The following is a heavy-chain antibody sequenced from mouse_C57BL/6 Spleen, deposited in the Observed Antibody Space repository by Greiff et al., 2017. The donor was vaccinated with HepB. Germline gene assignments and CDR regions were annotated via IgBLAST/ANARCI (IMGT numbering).Heavy chain of an antibody. J-gene: IGHJ4*01. CDR3: ARDPRRAMDY. CDR2: IYPGSGNT. V-gene: IGHV1-66*01. Sequence: VQLQQSGPELVKPGASVKISCKASGYSFTSYYIHWVKQRPGQGLEWIGWIYPGSGNTKYNEKFKGKATLTADTSSSTAYMQLSSLTSEDSAVYYCARDPRRAMDYWGQGTSVTVSS. CDR1: GYSFTSYY.